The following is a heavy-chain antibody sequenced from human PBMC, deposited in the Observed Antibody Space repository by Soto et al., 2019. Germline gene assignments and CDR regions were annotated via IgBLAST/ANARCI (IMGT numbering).Heavy chain of an antibody. CDR1: GGSISSSSYY. D-gene: IGHD3-10*01. V-gene: IGHV4-39*01. CDR3: ARLRGDGSPWFDP. J-gene: IGHJ5*02. Sequence: QLQLQESGPGLVKPSETLSLTCTVSGGSISSSSYYWGWIRQPPGKVLEWIGSIYYSGSTYYNPSLKSRVTISVDTSKNQFSLKLSSVTAADTAVYYCARLRGDGSPWFDPWGQGTLVTVSS. CDR2: IYYSGST.